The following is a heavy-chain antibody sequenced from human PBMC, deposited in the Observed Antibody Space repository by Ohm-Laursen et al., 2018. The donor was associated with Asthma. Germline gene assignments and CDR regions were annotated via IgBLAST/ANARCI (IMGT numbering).Heavy chain of an antibody. Sequence: SLRLSCTASGLPFSNFWMSWVRQAPGKGLEWVANIYPDGGEKYYVDSVDGRFTISRDNAKNSLYLQMDGLRVDDTALYYCARIGPEWELPGREYSVHHWGQGTLVTVSS. D-gene: IGHD1-26*01. J-gene: IGHJ1*01. CDR2: IYPDGGEK. V-gene: IGHV3-7*04. CDR3: ARIGPEWELPGREYSVHH. CDR1: GLPFSNFW.